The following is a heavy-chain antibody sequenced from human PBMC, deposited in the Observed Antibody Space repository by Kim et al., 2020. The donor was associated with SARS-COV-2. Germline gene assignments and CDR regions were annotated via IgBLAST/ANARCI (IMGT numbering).Heavy chain of an antibody. D-gene: IGHD3-9*01. CDR2: ISGSGGIT. V-gene: IGHV3-23*01. Sequence: GGSLRLSCAASGFTFSTYGMLWVRQTPGQGLEWVSGISGSGGITFYTDSVKGRFTISRDNSKNTVYLQMNSLRPEDTAVYYCAKKVKTISGNWSFDIWGQGTLVTVSS. J-gene: IGHJ4*02. CDR1: GFTFSTYG. CDR3: AKKVKTISGNWSFDI.